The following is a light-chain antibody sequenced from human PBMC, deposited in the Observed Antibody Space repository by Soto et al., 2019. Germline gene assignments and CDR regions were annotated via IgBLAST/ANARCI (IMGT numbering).Light chain of an antibody. V-gene: IGLV2-14*01. Sequence: QSALTQPASVSGSPGQSITISCTGTSSDVGGYNYGSWYQQHPGKAPKLMIYEVSNRPSGVSNRFSGSKSGNKDSLTISGLQAEDEADYYCSSYTSSSTYVFGNGTKVTVL. CDR2: EVS. CDR1: SSDVGGYNY. J-gene: IGLJ1*01. CDR3: SSYTSSSTYV.